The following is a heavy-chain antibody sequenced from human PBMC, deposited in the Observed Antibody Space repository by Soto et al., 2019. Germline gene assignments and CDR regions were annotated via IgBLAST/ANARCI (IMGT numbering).Heavy chain of an antibody. Sequence: NPSETLSLTCAVSGGSISSSNWWSWVRQPPGKGLEWIGEIYHSGSTNYDPSLKSRVTISVDKSTNQFSLKLSARTAPDTAVYYSARESQIAFDYWGQGALV. V-gene: IGHV4-4*02. J-gene: IGHJ4*02. CDR1: GGSISSSNW. CDR3: ARESQIAFDY. CDR2: IYHSGST.